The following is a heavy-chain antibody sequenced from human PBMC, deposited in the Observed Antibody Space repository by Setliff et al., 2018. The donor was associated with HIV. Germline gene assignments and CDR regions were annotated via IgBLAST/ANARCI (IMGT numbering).Heavy chain of an antibody. D-gene: IGHD3-3*01. Sequence: SETLSLTCAVSGGSINSDNWWSWVRQSPGKGLEWIGKIYHSGSTNYNPSLKSRVTISVDRSNSHFSLKLTSVTAADTATYYCARPLTASYNFWGDAFAIWGQGTMVTVSS. V-gene: IGHV4-4*02. CDR1: GGSINSDNW. CDR3: ARPLTASYNFWGDAFAI. CDR2: IYHSGST. J-gene: IGHJ3*02.